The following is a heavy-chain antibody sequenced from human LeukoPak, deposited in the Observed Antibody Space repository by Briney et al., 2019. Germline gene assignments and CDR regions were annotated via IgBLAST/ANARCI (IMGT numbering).Heavy chain of an antibody. Sequence: GGSLRLSCAASGFSFSSYVMSWVRQAPGKGLEWVSVISGSGISTYYADSVKGRFTISRDNSKNTLHLQMNSLRADDTAVYYCAKATLAAAGGLDCWGRGTLVTVSS. CDR2: ISGSGIST. J-gene: IGHJ4*02. CDR3: AKATLAAAGGLDC. CDR1: GFSFSSYV. V-gene: IGHV3-23*01. D-gene: IGHD6-13*01.